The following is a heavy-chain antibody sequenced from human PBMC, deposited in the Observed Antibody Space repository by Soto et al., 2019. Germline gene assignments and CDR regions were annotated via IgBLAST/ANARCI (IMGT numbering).Heavy chain of an antibody. CDR2: LSGSGGIA. CDR3: AKDRGSSGVYYYHYYYGMDV. CDR1: GFTPRNYG. J-gene: IGHJ6*02. Sequence: PGWSLRLAGPASGFTPRNYGINWVRPAPGKGLEWLSALSGSGGIAYYADSVKGRFTISRDNSKNTLYLQMNSLRAEDTAVYYCAKDRGSSGVYYYHYYYGMDVWGQGTTVTVCS. D-gene: IGHD3-16*01. V-gene: IGHV3-23*01.